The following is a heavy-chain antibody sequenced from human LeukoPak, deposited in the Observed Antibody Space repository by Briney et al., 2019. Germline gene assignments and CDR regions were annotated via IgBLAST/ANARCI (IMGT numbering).Heavy chain of an antibody. V-gene: IGHV3-74*01. J-gene: IGHJ6*02. Sequence: GGSLRLSCAASGSAFSRTWIHWVRQAPGKGLVWVSHIDNDAGTTTYADSVRGRFTISRDNAKNSVSLQMNSLRAEDTAVYYCASDGAYALAVWGQGTTVTVSS. CDR1: GSAFSRTW. CDR3: ASDGAYALAV. D-gene: IGHD1-26*01. CDR2: IDNDAGTT.